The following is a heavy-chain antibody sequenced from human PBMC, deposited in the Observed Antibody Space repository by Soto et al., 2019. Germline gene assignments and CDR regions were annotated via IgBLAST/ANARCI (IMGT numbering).Heavy chain of an antibody. V-gene: IGHV1-18*04. D-gene: IGHD6-25*01. CDR3: AREAGWQRMVPYD. Sequence: QVQLVQSGTEVKKPGASVNVSCKSCGYTFTSYGFSWVRQVPGQGLEWLGWISAFNGYTQYEQTMKGRLTVTTDTSTTTVHMALRSLTPADTAVYYCAREAGWQRMVPYDWGQGTLCNVS. CDR1: GYTFTSYG. J-gene: IGHJ4*02. CDR2: ISAFNGYT.